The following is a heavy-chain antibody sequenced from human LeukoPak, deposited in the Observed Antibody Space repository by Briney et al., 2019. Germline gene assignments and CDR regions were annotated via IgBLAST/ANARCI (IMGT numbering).Heavy chain of an antibody. V-gene: IGHV3-7*03. D-gene: IGHD6-13*01. CDR1: GFTFSSYA. CDR3: AKDMTGGQERAQSRVQLAAAWSGVPGL. J-gene: IGHJ4*02. CDR2: INYDGSEK. Sequence: PGGSLRLSCAASGFTFSSYAMSWVRQAPGKGLEWVANINYDGSEKYHVDSVKGRFTISRDNAKNSLYLQMNSLRAEDMALYYCAKDMTGGQERAQSRVQLAAAWSGVPGLWGQGTLVTVSS.